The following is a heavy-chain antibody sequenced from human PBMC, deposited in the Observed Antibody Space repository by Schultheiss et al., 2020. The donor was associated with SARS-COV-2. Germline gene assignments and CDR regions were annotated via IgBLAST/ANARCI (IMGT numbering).Heavy chain of an antibody. CDR3: ARGGSIAAAAFDP. Sequence: LVKVSCKASGGTFSNSAISWVRQAPGQGLEWMGGIIPIFGTANYAQKFQGRVTITADESTSTAYMELSRLRSDDTAVYYCARGGSIAAAAFDPWGQGTLVTVSS. CDR1: GGTFSNSA. V-gene: IGHV1-69*13. J-gene: IGHJ5*02. D-gene: IGHD6-13*01. CDR2: IIPIFGTA.